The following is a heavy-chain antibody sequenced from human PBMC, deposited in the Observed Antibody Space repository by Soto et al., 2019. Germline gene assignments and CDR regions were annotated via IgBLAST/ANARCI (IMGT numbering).Heavy chain of an antibody. CDR1: GGTFSSYA. Sequence: VASVKVSCKASGGTFSSYAISWVRQAPGQGLEWMGGIIPIFGTANYAQKFQGRVTITADKSTSTAYMELSSLRSEDTAVYYCSRDRYPAASGTNWFDPWGQGTLVTVSS. V-gene: IGHV1-69*06. D-gene: IGHD6-13*01. CDR2: IIPIFGTA. J-gene: IGHJ5*02. CDR3: SRDRYPAASGTNWFDP.